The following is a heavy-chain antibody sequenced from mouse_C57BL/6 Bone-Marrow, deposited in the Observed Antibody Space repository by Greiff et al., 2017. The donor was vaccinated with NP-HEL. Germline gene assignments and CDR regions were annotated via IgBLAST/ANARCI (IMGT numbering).Heavy chain of an antibody. CDR3: ASSGYYSNPYWYFDV. Sequence: QVHVKQPGAELVRPGSSVKLSCKASGYTFTSYWMHWVKQRPIQGLEWIGNIDPSDSETHYNQKFKDKATLTVDKSSSTAYMQLSSLTSEDSAVYYCASSGYYSNPYWYFDVWGTGTTVTVSS. CDR1: GYTFTSYW. V-gene: IGHV1-52*01. CDR2: IDPSDSET. D-gene: IGHD2-5*01. J-gene: IGHJ1*03.